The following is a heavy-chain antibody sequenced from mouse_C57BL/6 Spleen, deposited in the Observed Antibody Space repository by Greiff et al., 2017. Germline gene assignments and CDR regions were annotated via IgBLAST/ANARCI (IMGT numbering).Heavy chain of an antibody. CDR3: AIHEGNWDGRYYFDY. D-gene: IGHD4-1*01. CDR1: GYTFTEYT. J-gene: IGHJ2*01. Sequence: QVQLQQSGAELVKPGASVKLSCKASGYTFTEYTIHWVKQWSGQGLEWIGWFYPGSGSIKYNEKFKDQATVTADRSSSTVEMELSRLTSEDSAVDFCAIHEGNWDGRYYFDYWGQGTTLTVSA. V-gene: IGHV1-62-2*01. CDR2: FYPGSGSI.